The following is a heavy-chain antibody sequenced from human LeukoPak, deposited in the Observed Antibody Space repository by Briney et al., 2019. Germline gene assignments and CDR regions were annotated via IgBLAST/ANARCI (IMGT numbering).Heavy chain of an antibody. J-gene: IGHJ4*02. CDR2: IRSKAYGGTT. V-gene: IGHV3-49*03. Sequence: GGSLRLSCTASVFTFGDYVMSWFRQAPGKGLEWVGFIRSKAYGGTTEYAASVKGRFTISRDDSQSIAYLQMNSLKTEDTAVYYCTRDAGSSGWPVFDYWGQGTLVTVSS. D-gene: IGHD6-19*01. CDR3: TRDAGSSGWPVFDY. CDR1: VFTFGDYV.